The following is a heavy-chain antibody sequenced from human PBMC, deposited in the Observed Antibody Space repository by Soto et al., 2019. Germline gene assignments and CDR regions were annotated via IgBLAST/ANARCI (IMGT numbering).Heavy chain of an antibody. J-gene: IGHJ5*02. CDR1: GGTFSSYA. CDR3: ARDPLTYYYDSSGYYYDWFDP. Sequence: ASVKVSCKASGGTFSSYAISWVRQAPGQGLEWMGRIIPILGIANYAQKFQGRVTITADKSTSTAYMELSSLRSEDTAVYYCARDPLTYYYDSSGYYYDWFDPWGQGTLVTVSS. D-gene: IGHD3-22*01. V-gene: IGHV1-69*04. CDR2: IIPILGIA.